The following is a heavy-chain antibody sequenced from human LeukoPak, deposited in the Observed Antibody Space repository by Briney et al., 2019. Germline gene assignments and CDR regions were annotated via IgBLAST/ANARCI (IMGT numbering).Heavy chain of an antibody. J-gene: IGHJ4*02. Sequence: PGGSLRLSCAASGFTFSSPAMSWVGQAPGKGLEWVSGISGSGGTTYYADSVKGRFTISRDNSKNTLYLQMNSLRAEDTAAYYCAKVGSGSYYFDYWGQGTLVTVSS. V-gene: IGHV3-23*01. CDR3: AKVGSGSYYFDY. CDR1: GFTFSSPA. D-gene: IGHD6-19*01. CDR2: ISGSGGTT.